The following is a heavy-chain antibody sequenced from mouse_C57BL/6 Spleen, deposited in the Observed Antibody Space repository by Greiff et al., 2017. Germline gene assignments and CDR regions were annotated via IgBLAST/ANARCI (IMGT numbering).Heavy chain of an antibody. V-gene: IGHV2-3*01. J-gene: IGHJ4*01. CDR2: IWGDGST. D-gene: IGHD1-1*01. Sequence: VKLVESGPGLVAPSQSLSITCTVSGFSLNSYGVSWVRQPPGKGLEWLGVIWGDGSTNYHSALIYRLSNSKDNSKSQVFLKLNSLQTYDAATYYCAKGDYYGRGYAMDYWGQGTSVTVSS. CDR1: GFSLNSYG. CDR3: AKGDYYGRGYAMDY.